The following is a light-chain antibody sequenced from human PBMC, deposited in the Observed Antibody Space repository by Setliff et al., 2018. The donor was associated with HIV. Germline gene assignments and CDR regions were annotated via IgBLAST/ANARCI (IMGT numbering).Light chain of an antibody. J-gene: IGLJ2*01. CDR2: DDS. V-gene: IGLV3-21*03. Sequence: YELTQPPSVSLAPGKTARITCGGNNIGRKSVHWYQQKPGQAPVLVVSDDSDRPSGIPERFSGSISGNTATLTISRVEAGDEADYYCQVWDSSSDHVVFGGGTKVTVL. CDR3: QVWDSSSDHVV. CDR1: NIGRKS.